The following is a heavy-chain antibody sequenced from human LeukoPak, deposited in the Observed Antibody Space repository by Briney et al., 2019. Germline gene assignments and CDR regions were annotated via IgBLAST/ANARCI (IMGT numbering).Heavy chain of an antibody. CDR2: IYYSGST. Sequence: SETLSLTCTVSGGSISSYYWSWIRQPPGKGLEWTGYIYYSGSTNYNPSLKSRVTISVDTSKNQFSLKLSSVTAADTAVYYCARTTEGGYTYDYFYYYYMDVWGKGTTVTISS. CDR3: ARTTEGGYTYDYFYYYYMDV. D-gene: IGHD5-18*01. CDR1: GGSISSYY. V-gene: IGHV4-59*01. J-gene: IGHJ6*03.